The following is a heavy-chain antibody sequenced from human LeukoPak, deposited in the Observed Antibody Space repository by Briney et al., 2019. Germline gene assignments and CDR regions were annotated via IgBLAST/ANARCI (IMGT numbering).Heavy chain of an antibody. CDR1: GGSFSSRGYY. CDR2: NDYRGNS. D-gene: IGHD1-1*01. V-gene: IGHV4-39*07. J-gene: IGHJ4*02. Sequence: SETLSLTCTVSGGSFSSRGYYWGWIRQPPGKGLEWIVSNDYRGNSYYIPSLKSRVTISIDTSKNQLSLRLTSVTAADTAVYYCAKFEGGTMEDYWGQGTLVTVSS. CDR3: AKFEGGTMEDY.